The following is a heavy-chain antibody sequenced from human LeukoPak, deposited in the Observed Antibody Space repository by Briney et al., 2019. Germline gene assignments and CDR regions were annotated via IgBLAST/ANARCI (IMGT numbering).Heavy chain of an antibody. CDR3: AKGHAPFYDSSFYYAHY. J-gene: IGHJ4*02. V-gene: IGHV3-30*18. CDR1: GFTFSSYG. D-gene: IGHD3-22*01. CDR2: ISYDGSNK. Sequence: PGRSLRLSCAASGFTFSSYGMHWFRQAPGKGLEGVALISYDGSNKYYADSVKDRFTISRDNSKNTLYLQMNSLRAEDTAVYYCAKGHAPFYDSSFYYAHYWGQGTLVTVSS.